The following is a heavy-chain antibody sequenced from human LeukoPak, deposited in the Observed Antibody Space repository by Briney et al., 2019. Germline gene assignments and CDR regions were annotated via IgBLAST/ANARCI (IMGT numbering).Heavy chain of an antibody. J-gene: IGHJ5*02. CDR3: ARDALLLWFGDQGQKNWFDP. CDR2: MNPNSGNT. Sequence: ASVKVSCKASGYTFTGYYVHWVRQATGQGLEWMGWMNPNSGNTGYAQKFQGRVTMTRNTSISTAYMELSSLRSEDTAVYYCARDALLLWFGDQGQKNWFDPWGQGTLVTVSS. V-gene: IGHV1-8*02. CDR1: GYTFTGYY. D-gene: IGHD3-10*01.